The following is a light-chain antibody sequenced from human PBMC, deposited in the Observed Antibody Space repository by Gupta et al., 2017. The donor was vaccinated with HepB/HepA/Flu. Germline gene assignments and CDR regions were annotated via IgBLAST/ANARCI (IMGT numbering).Light chain of an antibody. V-gene: IGKV4-1*01. J-gene: IGKJ1*01. CDR1: QSVLSSADNMNY. Sequence: DIVMAQSPDSLAVSLGERATITCKPSQSVLSSADNMNYLAWFQQKPGQPPKMLFYWASSRESGVPDRFSGSGSGTDFTLTIAGLQSEDAAVYYCQQYYNSPQTFGLGTKVEIK. CDR2: WAS. CDR3: QQYYNSPQT.